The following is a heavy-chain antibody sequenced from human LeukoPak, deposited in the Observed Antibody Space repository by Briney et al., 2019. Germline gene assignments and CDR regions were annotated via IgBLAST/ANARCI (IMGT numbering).Heavy chain of an antibody. V-gene: IGHV3-7*01. CDR2: MSQDGSEI. CDR3: ARGVYAFDV. D-gene: IGHD2-8*01. Sequence: GGSLRLSCAASGFTFSNYWMVWVRQAPGKGLEWVAYMSQDGSEIYYVDSVKGRFIISRDNAKNSLYLQMNSLRAEDTAVYYCARGVYAFDVWGQGTLITVSS. J-gene: IGHJ3*01. CDR1: GFTFSNYW.